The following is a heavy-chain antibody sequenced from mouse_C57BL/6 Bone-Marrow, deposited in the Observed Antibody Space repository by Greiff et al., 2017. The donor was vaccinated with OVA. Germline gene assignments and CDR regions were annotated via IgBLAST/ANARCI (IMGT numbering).Heavy chain of an antibody. CDR1: GYTFTSYW. Sequence: QVQLQQPGAELVMPGASVKLSCKASGYTFTSYWMHWVKQRSGQGLEWIGEIDPSDSYTNYNQKFKGKSTLTVDKSSSTAYMQLSSLTSEDSAVYYCARGGLRLWGQGTTLTVSS. CDR2: IDPSDSYT. V-gene: IGHV1-69*01. D-gene: IGHD1-1*01. CDR3: ARGGLRL. J-gene: IGHJ2*01.